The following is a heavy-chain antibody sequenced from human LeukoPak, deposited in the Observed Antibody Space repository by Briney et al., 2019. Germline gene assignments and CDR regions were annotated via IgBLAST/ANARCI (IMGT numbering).Heavy chain of an antibody. V-gene: IGHV1-18*01. Sequence: ASVKVSCKASGYAFTSYGISWVRQAPGQGLEWMGWISGYNGNTHYAQKFHNRVTMTTDTSTSTAYMDLRSLSSDDTAIYFCARDKAVTTEVTQYFQHWGQGTLVTVSS. D-gene: IGHD4-11*01. CDR2: ISGYNGNT. CDR3: ARDKAVTTEVTQYFQH. CDR1: GYAFTSYG. J-gene: IGHJ1*01.